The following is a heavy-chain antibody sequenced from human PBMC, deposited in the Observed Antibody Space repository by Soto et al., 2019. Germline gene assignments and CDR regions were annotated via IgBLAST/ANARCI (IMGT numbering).Heavy chain of an antibody. J-gene: IGHJ5*02. CDR2: IIPLYGTT. CDR1: GGTFSPYG. Sequence: QVQLVQSGAEVKKPGSSVKVSCKASGGTFSPYGMNWVRQAPGQGLEWMGSIIPLYGTTNYAQTFQGRVTITADESTSTVYMDLRSLRSEYTAIYYCARGPRATVTSLDPWGQGTLVTVSS. CDR3: ARGPRATVTSLDP. V-gene: IGHV1-69*18. D-gene: IGHD4-17*01.